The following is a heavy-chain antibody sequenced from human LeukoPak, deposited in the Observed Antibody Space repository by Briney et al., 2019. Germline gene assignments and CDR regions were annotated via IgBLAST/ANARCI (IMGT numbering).Heavy chain of an antibody. CDR1: GFTVSSNY. J-gene: IGHJ4*02. D-gene: IGHD6-13*01. V-gene: IGHV3-53*01. Sequence: GGSLRLSCAASGFTVSSNYMSWVRQAPGKGLEWVSVIYSGGSTYYADSVKGRFTISRDNSKNTLYLQMNSLRAEDTAVYYCARDSGRYSSSWYERYFDYWGQGTLVTVSS. CDR3: ARDSGRYSSSWYERYFDY. CDR2: IYSGGST.